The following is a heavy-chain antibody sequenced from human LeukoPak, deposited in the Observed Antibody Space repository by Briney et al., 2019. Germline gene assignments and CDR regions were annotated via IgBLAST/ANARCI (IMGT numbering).Heavy chain of an antibody. Sequence: PGGSLRLSCAASGFAFSSYAMSWVRQAPGKGLEWVSAISGSDASTHYADSVKGRFTISRDNSENTLYLQMNSLRAEDTAIYYCAKRLPFYYDYWGQGILVTVSS. V-gene: IGHV3-23*01. CDR3: AKRLPFYYDY. CDR1: GFAFSSYA. J-gene: IGHJ4*02. D-gene: IGHD5-18*01. CDR2: ISGSDAST.